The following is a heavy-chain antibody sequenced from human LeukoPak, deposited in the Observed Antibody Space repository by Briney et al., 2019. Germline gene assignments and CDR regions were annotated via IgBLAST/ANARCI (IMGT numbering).Heavy chain of an antibody. D-gene: IGHD4-11*01. CDR2: IYYSGST. J-gene: IGHJ4*02. Sequence: SETLSLTCTVSGGSISSYYWSWIRQPPGKGLEWIGYIYYSGSTNYNPSLKSRLTISVDTSKNKFSLKLSSVTAADTAVYYCASAENYSNYYFDYWGQGTLVTVSS. CDR1: GGSISSYY. V-gene: IGHV4-59*08. CDR3: ASAENYSNYYFDY.